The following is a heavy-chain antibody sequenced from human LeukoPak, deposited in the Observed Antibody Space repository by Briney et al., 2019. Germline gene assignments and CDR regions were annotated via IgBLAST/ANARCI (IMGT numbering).Heavy chain of an antibody. D-gene: IGHD4-17*01. CDR1: GITFSSYG. J-gene: IGHJ4*02. CDR3: AKDVDYGDYVVY. V-gene: IGHV3-7*03. CDR2: IKQEGSAR. Sequence: TGGSLRLSCAASGITFSSYGMSWVRQTPGKGLEWVANIKQEGSARYYVDSVTGRFTISRDNAMNSLYLQMNSLRAEDTAIYYCAKDVDYGDYVVYWGQGTLVTVSS.